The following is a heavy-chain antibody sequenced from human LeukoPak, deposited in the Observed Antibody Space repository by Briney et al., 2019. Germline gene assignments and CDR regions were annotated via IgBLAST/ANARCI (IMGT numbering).Heavy chain of an antibody. J-gene: IGHJ4*02. CDR2: IYPGDSET. V-gene: IGHV5-51*01. Sequence: GASLKISCKGSGYRFTSYWIGWVRQMPGKGLEWMGIIYPGDSETRYSPSFQGQVTISADKSITTAYLRWSSLKTSDTAMYYCARRSSIPARLFDYWGQGTLVTVSS. D-gene: IGHD6-6*01. CDR3: ARRSSIPARLFDY. CDR1: GYRFTSYW.